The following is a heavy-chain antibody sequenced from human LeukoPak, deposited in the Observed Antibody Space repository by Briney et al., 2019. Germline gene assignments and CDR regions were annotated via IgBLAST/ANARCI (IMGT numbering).Heavy chain of an antibody. D-gene: IGHD6-13*01. Sequence: SVKVSCKASGGTFSSYTISWVRQAPGQGLEWMGRTIPILGIANYAQKFQGRVTITADKSTSTAYMELSSLRSEDTAVYYCARATAGDIDYWGQGTLVTVSS. J-gene: IGHJ4*02. CDR1: GGTFSSYT. CDR2: TIPILGIA. CDR3: ARATAGDIDY. V-gene: IGHV1-69*02.